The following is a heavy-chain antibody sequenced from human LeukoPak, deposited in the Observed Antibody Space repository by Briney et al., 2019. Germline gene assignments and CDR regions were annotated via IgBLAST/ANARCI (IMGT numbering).Heavy chain of an antibody. CDR3: ARPVPIFGVAPRYYFDY. V-gene: IGHV4-39*01. CDR1: GGSISSSSYY. D-gene: IGHD3-3*02. Sequence: SETLSLTCTVSGGSISSSSYYWGWIRQPPGKGLEWIGSIYYSGSIYYNPSLKSRVTISVDTSKNQFSLKLSSVTAADTAVYYCARPVPIFGVAPRYYFDYWGQGTLVTVSS. J-gene: IGHJ4*02. CDR2: IYYSGSI.